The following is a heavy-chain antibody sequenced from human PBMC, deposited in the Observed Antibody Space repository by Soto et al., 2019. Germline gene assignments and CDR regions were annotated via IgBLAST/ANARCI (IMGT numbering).Heavy chain of an antibody. Sequence: QVQLVESGGGVVQPGRSLRLSCAASGFTFSSYGMHWVRQAPGKGLEWVAVIWYDGSNKYYADSVKGRFTISRDNSKNTLYLQMNSLRAEDTAVYYRATYYDILTGYYSFDYWGQGTLVTVSS. J-gene: IGHJ4*02. CDR3: ATYYDILTGYYSFDY. CDR1: GFTFSSYG. V-gene: IGHV3-33*01. CDR2: IWYDGSNK. D-gene: IGHD3-9*01.